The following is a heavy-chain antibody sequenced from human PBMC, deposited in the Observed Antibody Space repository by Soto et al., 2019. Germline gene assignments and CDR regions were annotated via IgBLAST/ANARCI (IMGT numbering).Heavy chain of an antibody. CDR3: ASEWSGGSCNFGY. J-gene: IGHJ4*02. D-gene: IGHD2-15*01. CDR2: IDPSDSYT. Sequence: PGESLKISCKGSGYSFPSYWITWVRQMPGKGLEWMGRIDPSDSYTNYSPSFQGHVTISADKSINTAYLQWSSLKASDTAMYYCASEWSGGSCNFGYWGQGPLVTVSS. V-gene: IGHV5-10-1*01. CDR1: GYSFPSYW.